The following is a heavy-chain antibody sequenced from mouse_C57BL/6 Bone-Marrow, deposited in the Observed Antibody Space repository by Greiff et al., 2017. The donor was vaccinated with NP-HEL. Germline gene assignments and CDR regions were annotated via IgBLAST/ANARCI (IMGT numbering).Heavy chain of an antibody. D-gene: IGHD2-13*01. CDR1: GYTFTSYW. Sequence: QVQLQQPGAELVKPGASVKMSCKASGYTFTSYWITWVKQRPGQGLEWIGDIYPGSGSTNYNEKFKSKDTLTVDTSSSTAYMQLSSLTSEDSAVYYCARSYYGDYYFDYWGQGTTLTVSS. V-gene: IGHV1-55*01. J-gene: IGHJ2*01. CDR3: ARSYYGDYYFDY. CDR2: IYPGSGST.